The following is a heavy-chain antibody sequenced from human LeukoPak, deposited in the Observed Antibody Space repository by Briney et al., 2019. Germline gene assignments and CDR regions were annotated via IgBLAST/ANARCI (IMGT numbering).Heavy chain of an antibody. CDR2: INTKSKTI. Sequence: GGSLRLSCAASGFTFNIFTMNWVRQAPGKGLEWISYINTKSKTIYYADSVKGRFTISRDNAKNSLHLQMNSLGAEDTALYYCVRDRNWAFDYWGQGTLVTVSS. CDR3: VRDRNWAFDY. J-gene: IGHJ4*02. D-gene: IGHD7-27*01. CDR1: GFTFNIFT. V-gene: IGHV3-48*01.